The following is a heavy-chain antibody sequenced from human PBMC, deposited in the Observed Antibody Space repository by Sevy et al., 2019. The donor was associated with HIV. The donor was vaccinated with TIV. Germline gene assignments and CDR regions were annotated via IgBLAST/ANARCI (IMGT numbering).Heavy chain of an antibody. Sequence: GGSLRLSCAASGFTFSSYGMHWVRQAPGKGLEWVAVISYDGSNKYYADSVKGRFTISRDNSKNTLYLQMNSLRAEDTAVYYCAKDLDTAMVTLDYWGQGTLVTASS. CDR1: GFTFSSYG. D-gene: IGHD5-18*01. V-gene: IGHV3-30*18. CDR3: AKDLDTAMVTLDY. J-gene: IGHJ4*02. CDR2: ISYDGSNK.